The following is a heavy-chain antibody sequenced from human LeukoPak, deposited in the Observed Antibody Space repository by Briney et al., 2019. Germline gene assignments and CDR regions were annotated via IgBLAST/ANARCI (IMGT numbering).Heavy chain of an antibody. D-gene: IGHD3-9*01. CDR3: VKDQWQGYFDWSQSYSGAFDI. CDR1: GFTFSSYA. V-gene: IGHV3-23*01. Sequence: QAGVSLRLSCAASGFTFSSYAISWVRQAPGKGLEWVSAISGSGGSTYYADSVKGRFTISRDNSKNTLYLQMNSLRAEDTAVYYCVKDQWQGYFDWSQSYSGAFDIWGQGTMVTVSS. CDR2: ISGSGGST. J-gene: IGHJ3*02.